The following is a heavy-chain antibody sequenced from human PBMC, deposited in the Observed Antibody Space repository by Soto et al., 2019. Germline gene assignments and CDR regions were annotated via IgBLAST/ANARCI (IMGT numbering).Heavy chain of an antibody. D-gene: IGHD3-10*01. J-gene: IGHJ2*01. CDR1: GFTFSSYG. CDR3: ARAFRGWRGGYFDL. Sequence: QVQLVESGGGVVQPGRSLRLSCAASGFTFSSYGMHWVRQAPGKGLEWVAVIWYDGSNKYYADSVKGRFTISRDNSKNTLYLQMNSLRAEDTAVYYCARAFRGWRGGYFDLWGRGTLVTVSS. V-gene: IGHV3-33*01. CDR2: IWYDGSNK.